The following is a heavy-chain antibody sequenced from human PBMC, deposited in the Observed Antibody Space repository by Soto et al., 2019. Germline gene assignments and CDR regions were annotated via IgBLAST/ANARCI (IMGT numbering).Heavy chain of an antibody. V-gene: IGHV3-30-3*01. CDR2: ISYDGNNI. CDR3: ARDHGDGSGVMNV. J-gene: IGHJ6*02. Sequence: PGGSLRLSCAASGFTFNNYAMHWVRQAPGKGLEWVAVISYDGNNIYYADSVQGRFTISRDNSKNTLYLQMISLRAEDTAVYYCARDHGDGSGVMNVWGQGTTVTVSS. CDR1: GFTFNNYA. D-gene: IGHD3-10*01.